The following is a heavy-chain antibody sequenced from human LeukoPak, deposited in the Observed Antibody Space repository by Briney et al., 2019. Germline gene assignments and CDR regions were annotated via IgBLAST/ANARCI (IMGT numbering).Heavy chain of an antibody. CDR1: GATFSSYA. D-gene: IGHD6-6*01. CDR2: ITPTLDLA. Sequence: GSSVKVSCKSSGATFSSYAISWVRQAPGQGLEWVGRITPTLDLAFYAQKFQGRVTLTADRSTSTAYLELTGLRSDDTAVYYCAGPGVAARPDEFGYWGQGTLVTVSS. J-gene: IGHJ4*02. CDR3: AGPGVAARPDEFGY. V-gene: IGHV1-69*10.